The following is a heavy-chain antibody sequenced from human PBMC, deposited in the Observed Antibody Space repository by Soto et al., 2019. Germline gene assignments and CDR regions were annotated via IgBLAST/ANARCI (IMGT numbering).Heavy chain of an antibody. J-gene: IGHJ6*02. V-gene: IGHV1-18*01. Sequence: ALVKVSCKASGYTFTSYGISWVRQAPGQGLEWMGWISAYNGNTNYAQKLQGRVTMTTDTSTSTAYMELRSLRSDDTAVYYCARVDTAMVTVFYYYYYGMDVWGQGTTVTVSS. CDR3: ARVDTAMVTVFYYYYYGMDV. D-gene: IGHD5-18*01. CDR2: ISAYNGNT. CDR1: GYTFTSYG.